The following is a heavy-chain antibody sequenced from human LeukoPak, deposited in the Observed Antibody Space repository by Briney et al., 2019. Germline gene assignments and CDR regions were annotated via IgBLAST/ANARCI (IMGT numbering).Heavy chain of an antibody. CDR1: GGSISSGGYY. CDR3: ARLGGSMTTVDY. J-gene: IGHJ4*02. D-gene: IGHD4-17*01. V-gene: IGHV4-31*03. Sequence: SETLSLTCPVSGGSISSGGYYWSWIRQYPGKGLEWIGNIYYSGSTYYNPSLKSRVTISVDTSKNQFSLKLSSVTAADTAVYYSARLGGSMTTVDYWGQGTLVTVSS. CDR2: IYYSGST.